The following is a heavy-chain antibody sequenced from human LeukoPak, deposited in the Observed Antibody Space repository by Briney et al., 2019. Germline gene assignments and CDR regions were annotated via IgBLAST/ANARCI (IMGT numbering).Heavy chain of an antibody. Sequence: GGSLRLSCAASGSTFSNYWMSWVRQAPGKGLEWVANIKQDGSEKYYVDSVKGRFTISRDNAKNSLYLQMNSLRAEDTAVYYCARDKIVGATHFDYWGQGTLVAVSS. J-gene: IGHJ4*02. D-gene: IGHD1-26*01. CDR3: ARDKIVGATHFDY. CDR2: IKQDGSEK. V-gene: IGHV3-7*01. CDR1: GSTFSNYW.